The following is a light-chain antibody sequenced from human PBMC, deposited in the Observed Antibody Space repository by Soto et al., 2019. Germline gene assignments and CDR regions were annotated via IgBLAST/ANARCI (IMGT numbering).Light chain of an antibody. J-gene: IGLJ2*01. CDR1: SSDVGGYNY. V-gene: IGLV2-11*01. CDR2: DVS. Sequence: QSVLTQPRSVSGSPGQSVTISCTGTSSDVGGYNYVSWYQQHPGKAPKLMIYDVSKRPSGVPDRFSGSKSGNTASLTISGLQAEDEAEYYCCSYAGNYTLVFGGGTKLTV. CDR3: CSYAGNYTLV.